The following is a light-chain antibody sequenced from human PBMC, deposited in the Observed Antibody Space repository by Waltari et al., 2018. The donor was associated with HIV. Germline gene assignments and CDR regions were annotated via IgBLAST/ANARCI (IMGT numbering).Light chain of an antibody. CDR2: KDT. CDR1: VLAKNY. CDR3: YSAADNTLV. J-gene: IGLJ3*02. Sequence: SYELTQPSSVSVSPGQTARITCSGDVLAKNYARWFQQKPGQAPVLVIYKDTGRPSGIPGRFSGSSSGTTVTLTISGAQVEDEADYYCYSAADNTLVFGGGTKLTVL. V-gene: IGLV3-27*01.